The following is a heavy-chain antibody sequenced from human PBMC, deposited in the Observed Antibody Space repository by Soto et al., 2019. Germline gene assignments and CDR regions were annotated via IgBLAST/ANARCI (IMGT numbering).Heavy chain of an antibody. CDR3: AHMDLSHSLDP. J-gene: IGHJ5*02. V-gene: IGHV2-5*02. Sequence: QITLKESGPTLVKPTQTLTLTCTFSGFSLSSSGVGVGWFRQPPGKALECLALIYWDDDKRYSPSLQSRLTXTXXTSNTQVVLTMTTMDPVDTATYSCAHMDLSHSLDPWGQGTLVTVSS. D-gene: IGHD5-18*01. CDR2: IYWDDDK. CDR1: GFSLSSSGVG.